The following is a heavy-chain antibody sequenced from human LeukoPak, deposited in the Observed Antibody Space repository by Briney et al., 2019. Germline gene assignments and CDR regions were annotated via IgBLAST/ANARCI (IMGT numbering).Heavy chain of an antibody. J-gene: IGHJ4*02. Sequence: GGSLRLSCAASGFTFSSYAMHWVRQAPGKGLEWVAVISYDGSNKYYADSVKGRFTISRDNSKNTLYLQMNSLRAEDTAVYYCATSLVRPGYWGQGTLVTVSS. CDR3: ATSLVRPGY. D-gene: IGHD2-2*01. CDR2: ISYDGSNK. V-gene: IGHV3-30-3*01. CDR1: GFTFSSYA.